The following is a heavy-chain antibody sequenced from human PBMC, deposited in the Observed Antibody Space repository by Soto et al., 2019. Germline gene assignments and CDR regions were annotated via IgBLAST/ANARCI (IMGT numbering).Heavy chain of an antibody. CDR3: ARESDYYDSSGYLAGYYYYGMDV. D-gene: IGHD3-22*01. J-gene: IGHJ6*02. V-gene: IGHV1-69*01. CDR1: GGTFSSYA. CDR2: IIPIFGTA. Sequence: QVQLVQSGAEGKKPGSSVKVSCKASGGTFSSYAISWVRQAPGQGLEWMGGIIPIFGTANYAQKFQGRVTITADESTSTAYMELSSLRSEDTAVYYCARESDYYDSSGYLAGYYYYGMDVWGQGTTVTVSS.